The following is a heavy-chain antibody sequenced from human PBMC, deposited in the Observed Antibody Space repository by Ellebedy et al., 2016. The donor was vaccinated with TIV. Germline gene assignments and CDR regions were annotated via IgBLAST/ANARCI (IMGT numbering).Heavy chain of an antibody. Sequence: MPSETLSLTCTLSGGPISSYYWRWIRQPPGKGLEWIGIISYSGSTNYNPPPKSRVTISVDTSKNQFSLKLSSVTAADTAVYYCAAGYSGYDFYSDYWGQGTLVTVSS. CDR3: AAGYSGYDFYSDY. J-gene: IGHJ4*02. CDR2: ISYSGST. D-gene: IGHD5-12*01. CDR1: GGPISSYY. V-gene: IGHV4-59*01.